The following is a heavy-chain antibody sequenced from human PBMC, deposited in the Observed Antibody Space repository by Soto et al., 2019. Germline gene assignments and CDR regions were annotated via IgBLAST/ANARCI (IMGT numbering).Heavy chain of an antibody. V-gene: IGHV4-59*01. Sequence: ETLSLTCTVSGGSISSYYWSWIRQPPGKGLEWIGYIYYSGSTNYNPSLKSRVTISVDTSKNQFSLKLSSVTAADTAVYYCARVPAEHCSGGSCSDYWGQGTLVTVSS. J-gene: IGHJ4*02. CDR3: ARVPAEHCSGGSCSDY. D-gene: IGHD2-15*01. CDR1: GGSISSYY. CDR2: IYYSGST.